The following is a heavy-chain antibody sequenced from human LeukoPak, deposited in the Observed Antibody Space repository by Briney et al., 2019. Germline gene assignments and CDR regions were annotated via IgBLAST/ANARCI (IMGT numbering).Heavy chain of an antibody. CDR1: GGSVTSTNW. D-gene: IGHD6-25*01. J-gene: IGHJ4*02. CDR2: VHLDGRT. V-gene: IGHV4-4*02. Sequence: SETLSLTCDVSGGSVTSTNWWTWFRQPPGKGLEWIGEVHLDGRTNYNPSLKSRLVMSADLPENHVSLKLTSVTAADTAVYYCAREGGFYRPLDYSGQGTLVTVSS. CDR3: AREGGFYRPLDY.